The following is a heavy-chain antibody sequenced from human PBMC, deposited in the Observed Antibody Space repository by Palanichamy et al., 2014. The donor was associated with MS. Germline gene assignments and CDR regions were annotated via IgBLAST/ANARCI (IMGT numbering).Heavy chain of an antibody. Sequence: QVQLQESGPGLVRPSETLSLTCTVSGDSVTDSYWSWVRQAPGKGLGWIGYIYHSGASNYNPSLESRVSTSVDTSRNQFSLSLTSVTTADTAMYYCARDSGSSLDFWGQGTLVTVPS. CDR1: GDSVTDSY. CDR2: IYHSGAS. CDR3: ARDSGSSLDF. J-gene: IGHJ4*02. V-gene: IGHV4-59*02. D-gene: IGHD2-2*01.